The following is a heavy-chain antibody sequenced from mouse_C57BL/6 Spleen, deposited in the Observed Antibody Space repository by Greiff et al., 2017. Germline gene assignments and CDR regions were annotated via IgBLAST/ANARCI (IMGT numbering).Heavy chain of an antibody. J-gene: IGHJ2*01. CDR1: GFTFSSYA. V-gene: IGHV5-4*03. CDR3: ASSYDGYFDY. Sequence: EVKLVESGGGLVKPGGSLKLSCAASGFTFSSYAMSWVRQTPEKRLEWVATISDGGSYTYYPDNVKGRFTISRDNAKNNLYLQMSHLKSEDTAMYYCASSYDGYFDYGGQGTTLTVSS. CDR2: ISDGGSYT. D-gene: IGHD2-3*01.